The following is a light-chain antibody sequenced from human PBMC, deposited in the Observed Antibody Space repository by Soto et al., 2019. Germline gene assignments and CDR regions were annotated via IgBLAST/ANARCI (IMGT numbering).Light chain of an antibody. Sequence: EVVMTQSAATLSVSPAERATLSCRASQSIATNLAWYQQKPGQAPRLLITGASTRATDIPARFSGSGSGTEFTLTITSLQSEDFAIYYCQQYNNWPPTFGQGTKVDIK. CDR1: QSIATN. CDR3: QQYNNWPPT. V-gene: IGKV3-15*01. CDR2: GAS. J-gene: IGKJ1*01.